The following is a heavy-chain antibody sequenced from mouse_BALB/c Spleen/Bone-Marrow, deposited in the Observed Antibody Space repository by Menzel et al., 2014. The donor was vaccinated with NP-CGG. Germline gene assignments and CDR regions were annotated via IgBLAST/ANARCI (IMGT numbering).Heavy chain of an antibody. CDR1: GYAFSSSW. J-gene: IGHJ4*01. CDR2: IYPGDGDT. V-gene: IGHV1-82*01. Sequence: VKLVESGPELVKPGASVKISCKASGYAFSSSWMNWVKQRPGQGLEWIGRIYPGDGDTKYNGKFKGKATLTADKSSSTTYMQLSSLTSVDSSVNFCARPRTWVPSATDYWGQGTSGTDST. CDR3: ARPRTWVPSATDY.